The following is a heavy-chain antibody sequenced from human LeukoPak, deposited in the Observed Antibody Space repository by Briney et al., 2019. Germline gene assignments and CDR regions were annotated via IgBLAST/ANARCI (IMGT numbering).Heavy chain of an antibody. V-gene: IGHV3-33*01. Sequence: GSLRLSCAASGFTFSTYGMHWVRQAPGKGLEWVAVIWYDGSNKYYADSVKGRFTISRDNSTDTLYLQMNSLRAEDTAVYYCARDLVIAAAGTKFYYYYGMDVGGKETRVSVSP. CDR1: GFTFSTYG. D-gene: IGHD6-13*01. CDR3: ARDLVIAAAGTKFYYYYGMDV. J-gene: IGHJ6*04. CDR2: IWYDGSNK.